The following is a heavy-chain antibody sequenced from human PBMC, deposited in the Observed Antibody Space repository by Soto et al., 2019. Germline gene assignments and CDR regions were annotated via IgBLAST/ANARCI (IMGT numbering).Heavy chain of an antibody. CDR1: GFTFSGYC. CDR2: INPDVSST. Sequence: GGSLRLSCAVSGFTFSGYCMHWVRQAPGKGLVWVSRINPDVSSTSYADSVKGRFTISRDNDRNTLYLQMISLRAEDTAVYYCTREDPDTGIEDWGKGNMVTVSS. CDR3: TREDPDTGIED. J-gene: IGHJ6*04. D-gene: IGHD1-1*01. V-gene: IGHV3-74*01.